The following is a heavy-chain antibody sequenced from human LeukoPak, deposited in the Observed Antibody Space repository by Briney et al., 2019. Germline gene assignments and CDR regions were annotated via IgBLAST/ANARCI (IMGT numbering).Heavy chain of an antibody. V-gene: IGHV1-46*01. J-gene: IGHJ4*02. CDR1: GYTFTSYY. CDR2: INPSGGST. CDR3: ARDRPFYYGSGSDFDY. D-gene: IGHD3-10*01. Sequence: ASVKVSCKASGYTFTSYYMHWVRQAPGQGLEWMGIINPSGGSTSYAQKFQGRVTMTRDTSTSTVYMELSSLRSEDTAVYYCARDRPFYYGSGSDFDYWGQGTLVTVSS.